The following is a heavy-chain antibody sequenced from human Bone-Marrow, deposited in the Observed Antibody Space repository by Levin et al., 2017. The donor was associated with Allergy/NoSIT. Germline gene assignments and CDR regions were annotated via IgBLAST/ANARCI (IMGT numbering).Heavy chain of an antibody. D-gene: IGHD2-15*01. Sequence: SCGASGFTFSTYSMNWVRQAPGKGLEWISYISSSSPTMYYADSVKGRFTISRDNAKNSLYLQMNSLRAEDTAVYYCAGASCSGDSCESYWGQGTLVTVSS. V-gene: IGHV3-48*01. J-gene: IGHJ4*02. CDR2: ISSSSPTM. CDR1: GFTFSTYS. CDR3: AGASCSGDSCESY.